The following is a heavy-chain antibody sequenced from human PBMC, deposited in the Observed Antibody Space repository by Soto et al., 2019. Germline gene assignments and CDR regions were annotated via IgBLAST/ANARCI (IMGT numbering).Heavy chain of an antibody. J-gene: IGHJ6*02. V-gene: IGHV1-69*13. CDR3: ARDIGYYYDSSGYYYYGMAV. Sequence: ASVKVSCKASGGTFSSYAISWVRQAPGQGLEWMGGIIPIFGTANYAQKFQGRVTITADESTSTAYMELSSLRSEDTAVYYCARDIGYYYDSSGYYYYGMAVWGQGTTVTVSS. D-gene: IGHD3-22*01. CDR2: IIPIFGTA. CDR1: GGTFSSYA.